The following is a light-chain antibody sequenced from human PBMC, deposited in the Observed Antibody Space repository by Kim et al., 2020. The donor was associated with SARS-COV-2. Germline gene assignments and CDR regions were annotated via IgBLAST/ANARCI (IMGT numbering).Light chain of an antibody. CDR1: KLGEKY. Sequence: VSPGQTATIACFGDKLGEKYVSWYQQKAGQSPMVVIYQNTKRPSGIPERFSGSKSGNTATLTISGTQPMDEADYYFQAWDSSTACGFGSGTKVTVL. J-gene: IGLJ1*01. CDR3: QAWDSSTACG. CDR2: QNT. V-gene: IGLV3-1*01.